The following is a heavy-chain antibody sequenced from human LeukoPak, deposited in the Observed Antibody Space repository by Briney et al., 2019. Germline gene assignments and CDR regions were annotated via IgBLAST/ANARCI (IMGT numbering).Heavy chain of an antibody. J-gene: IGHJ6*04. CDR2: ISYDGSNK. Sequence: GGSLRLSCAASGFTFSSYAMHWVRQAPGKGLEWVAVISYDGSNKYYADSVKGRFTISRDNSKNTLYLQMNSLRAEDTAVYYCARDVSRFWVPAAADQFMDVWGKGTTVTVSS. D-gene: IGHD2-2*01. CDR3: ARDVSRFWVPAAADQFMDV. CDR1: GFTFSSYA. V-gene: IGHV3-30-3*01.